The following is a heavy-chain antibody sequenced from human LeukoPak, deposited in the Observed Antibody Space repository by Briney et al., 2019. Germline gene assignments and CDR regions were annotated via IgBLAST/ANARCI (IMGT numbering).Heavy chain of an antibody. Sequence: SETLSLTCTVSGDSISSSSYYWGWIRQSPGKGLEWIGSIFYSGSTYYNPSLKSRVTISIDTSENQFSLKLSSVTAADTAVYYCATTPALAVAGTLDPKEWGQGTLVTVSS. D-gene: IGHD6-19*01. CDR2: IFYSGST. CDR3: ATTPALAVAGTLDPKE. CDR1: GDSISSSSYY. J-gene: IGHJ4*02. V-gene: IGHV4-39*01.